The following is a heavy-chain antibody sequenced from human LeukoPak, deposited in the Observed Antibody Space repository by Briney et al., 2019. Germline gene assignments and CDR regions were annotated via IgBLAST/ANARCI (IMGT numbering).Heavy chain of an antibody. J-gene: IGHJ4*02. Sequence: GGSLRLSCAASGFTFSSYAMSWVRQAPGKGLEWVSAIRGSGGSTYYADSVKGRFTISRDNSKNTLYLQMNSLRAEDTAVYYCAKGILYNMVRGVILDYWGQGTLVTVSS. CDR3: AKGILYNMVRGVILDY. V-gene: IGHV3-23*01. CDR2: IRGSGGST. CDR1: GFTFSSYA. D-gene: IGHD3-10*01.